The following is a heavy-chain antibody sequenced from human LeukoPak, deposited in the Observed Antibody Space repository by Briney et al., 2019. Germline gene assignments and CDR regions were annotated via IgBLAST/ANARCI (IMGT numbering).Heavy chain of an antibody. CDR1: GYTLTELS. D-gene: IGHD2-15*01. CDR2: FDPEDGET. Sequence: ASVKVPCKVSGYTLTELSMHWVRQAPGRGLEWMGGFDPEDGETIYAQKFQGRVTMTEDTSTDTSYMELSSLRSEDTAVYYCAREVVAATLLDYWGQGTLVTVSS. J-gene: IGHJ4*02. V-gene: IGHV1-24*01. CDR3: AREVVAATLLDY.